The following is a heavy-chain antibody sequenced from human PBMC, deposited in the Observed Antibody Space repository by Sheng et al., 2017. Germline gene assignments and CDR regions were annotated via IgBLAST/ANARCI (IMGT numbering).Heavy chain of an antibody. J-gene: IGHJ3*01. CDR1: GYTFTTYG. D-gene: IGHD1-26*01. Sequence: QVQLVQSGAEVMQPGASVKVSCKASGYTFTTYGISWVRQAPGQGLEWMGWITAYNGNTNYAQKLQGRVTMTTDTSTSTAYMELRSLRSDDTAVYYCARDRRGSSGEDAFDSGAKGQWSPSLQ. V-gene: IGHV1-18*01. CDR2: ITAYNGNT. CDR3: ARDRRGSSGEDAFDS.